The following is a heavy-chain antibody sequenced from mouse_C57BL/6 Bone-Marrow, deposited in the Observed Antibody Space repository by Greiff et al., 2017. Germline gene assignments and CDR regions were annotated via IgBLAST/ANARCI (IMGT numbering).Heavy chain of an antibody. CDR2: ISSGGSYT. Sequence: EVQLVESGGDLVKPGGSLKLSCAASGFTFSSYGMSWVRQPPDKRLGWVATISSGGSYTYYPDGVKGRFTISRDNAKNTLYLQMCSLKSEDTAMYYCARHEGDYDGFAYWGQGTLVTVSA. CDR3: ARHEGDYDGFAY. CDR1: GFTFSSYG. D-gene: IGHD2-4*01. V-gene: IGHV5-6*01. J-gene: IGHJ3*01.